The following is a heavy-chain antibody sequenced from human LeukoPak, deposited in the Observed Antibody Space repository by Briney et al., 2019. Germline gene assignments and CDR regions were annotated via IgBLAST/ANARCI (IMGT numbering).Heavy chain of an antibody. J-gene: IGHJ4*02. CDR3: ARLSQTPDYYTLGGYYYLGY. V-gene: IGHV1-8*01. D-gene: IGHD3-10*01. Sequence: GASVKVSCKASRYTFTSYDINWVREAAGHGLERMGWMNPNTGRTGYAQKFQGRITMTRDTSINTAYMELTNLRSEDTAIYYCARLSQTPDYYTLGGYYYLGYWGQGTPVTVSS. CDR2: MNPNTGRT. CDR1: RYTFTSYD.